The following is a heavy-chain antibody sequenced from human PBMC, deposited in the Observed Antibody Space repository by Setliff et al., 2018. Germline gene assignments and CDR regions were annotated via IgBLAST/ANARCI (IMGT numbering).Heavy chain of an antibody. V-gene: IGHV4-39*07. J-gene: IGHJ3*02. D-gene: IGHD1-26*01. CDR1: GGSISDNGYF. Sequence: PSETLSLTCTVPGGSISDNGYFWGWVRQPPGKGLEWIGNIYFGGNTYFKPSFKSRVTMSIDTSNSQFSLKLSSVTAADTAIYYCARDASASDGRNAFDIWGQGTMVTVSS. CDR2: IYFGGNT. CDR3: ARDASASDGRNAFDI.